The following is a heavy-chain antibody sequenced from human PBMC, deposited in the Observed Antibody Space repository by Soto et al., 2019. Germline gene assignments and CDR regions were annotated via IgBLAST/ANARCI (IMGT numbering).Heavy chain of an antibody. D-gene: IGHD2-8*02. CDR1: GFSFGNFA. J-gene: IGHJ4*02. Sequence: VGSLRLSCAASGFSFGNFAMSWVHQAPGKGLEWVSSIDRSGDITFYAGSVKDRFSISRENPRNTLFLLMNNLRADDSAMYFCTKASRAYAPTGLFFDSWGQGTLVTVSS. CDR2: IDRSGDIT. CDR3: TKASRAYAPTGLFFDS. V-gene: IGHV3-23*01.